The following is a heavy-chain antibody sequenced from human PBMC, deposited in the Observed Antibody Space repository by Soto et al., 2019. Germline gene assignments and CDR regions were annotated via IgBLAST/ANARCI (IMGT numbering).Heavy chain of an antibody. Sequence: EVQLVESGGGLVQPGGSLRLSCAASGFTFSSYWMSWVRQAPGKGLEWVANIKQEGSEKYYVDSVKGRFTISRDNAKNSLYLQMNSLRAEDTAVYYCARGGYSSSSNPYYYYGMDVWGQGTTVTVSS. J-gene: IGHJ6*02. CDR1: GFTFSSYW. CDR2: IKQEGSEK. V-gene: IGHV3-7*05. CDR3: ARGGYSSSSNPYYYYGMDV. D-gene: IGHD6-6*01.